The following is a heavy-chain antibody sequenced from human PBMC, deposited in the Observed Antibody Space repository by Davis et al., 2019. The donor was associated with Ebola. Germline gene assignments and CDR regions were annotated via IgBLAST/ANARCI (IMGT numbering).Heavy chain of an antibody. CDR1: GFTFSRYV. Sequence: GESLKISCEASGFTFSRYVMHWVRQAPGKGLEWVSVIYNVYTMYYADSVKGRFTISRDSSMNTVYLQLSSLRAEDTAVYYCARAEDDYGEYPDALDIWGQGTVVTVSS. D-gene: IGHD4-17*01. CDR2: IYNVYTM. V-gene: IGHV3-53*01. J-gene: IGHJ3*02. CDR3: ARAEDDYGEYPDALDI.